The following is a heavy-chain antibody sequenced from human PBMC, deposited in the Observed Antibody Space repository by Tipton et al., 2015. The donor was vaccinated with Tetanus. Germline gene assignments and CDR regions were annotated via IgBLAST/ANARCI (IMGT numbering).Heavy chain of an antibody. Sequence: LRLSCAVYGGSFSGFYWSWIRQPPGRGLEWIGEINHSGRANYNPSLKNRFTILVDASKNQFSLKVNSVTAADTALYYCARDSGHLVGAPRPQNTIDYWGQGTLVTVSS. CDR2: INHSGRA. D-gene: IGHD1-26*01. CDR3: ARDSGHLVGAPRPQNTIDY. CDR1: GGSFSGFY. V-gene: IGHV4-34*01. J-gene: IGHJ4*02.